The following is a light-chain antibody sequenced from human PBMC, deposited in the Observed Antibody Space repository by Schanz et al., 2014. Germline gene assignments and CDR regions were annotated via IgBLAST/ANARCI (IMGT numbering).Light chain of an antibody. Sequence: DIQMTQSPSTLSASVGDRVTITCRASQSISSWLAWYQQKPGKAPKVLIYAASSLQSGVPSRFSGSKSETDFTLTITSLQPEDFAAYYCLQDYNYPVTFGQGTKVEIK. CDR2: AAS. V-gene: IGKV1-5*01. CDR1: QSISSW. CDR3: LQDYNYPVT. J-gene: IGKJ1*01.